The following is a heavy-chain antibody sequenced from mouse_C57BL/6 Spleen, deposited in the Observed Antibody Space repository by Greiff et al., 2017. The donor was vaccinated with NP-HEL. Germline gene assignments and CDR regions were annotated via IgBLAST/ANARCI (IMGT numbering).Heavy chain of an antibody. CDR1: GFTFSDYY. CDR3: AREYDYDGYFDV. V-gene: IGHV5-16*01. J-gene: IGHJ1*03. CDR2: INYDGSST. Sequence: EVKLVESEGGLVQPGSSMKLSCTASGFTFSDYYMAWVRQVPEKGLEWVANINYDGSSTYYLDSLKSRFIISRDNAKNILYLQMSSLKSEDTATYYCAREYDYDGYFDVWGTGTTVTVSS. D-gene: IGHD2-4*01.